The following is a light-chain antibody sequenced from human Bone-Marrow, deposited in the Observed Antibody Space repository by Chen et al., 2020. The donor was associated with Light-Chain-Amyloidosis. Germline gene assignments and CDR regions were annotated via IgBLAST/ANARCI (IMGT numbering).Light chain of an antibody. V-gene: IGLV1-40*01. J-gene: IGLJ2*01. CDR2: GAT. CDR3: QSYDSSLSGVV. CDR1: SSNIGAGYD. Sequence: QSVLTLSPSVSGAPGQRVILSCSGSSSNIGAGYDVHWYQQIPGTAPKLLIYGATNRPSGVPDRFSGFKSGTSAYLAIAGLQAEDEAHYFCQSYDSSLSGVVFGGGAKLTVL.